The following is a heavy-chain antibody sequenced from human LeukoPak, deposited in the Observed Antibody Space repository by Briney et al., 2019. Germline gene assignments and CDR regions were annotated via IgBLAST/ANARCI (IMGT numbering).Heavy chain of an antibody. V-gene: IGHV4-4*07. J-gene: IGHJ4*02. D-gene: IGHD2-2*01. Sequence: SETLSLTCTVSGGSISSYYWSWIRQPAGKGLEWIGRIYTSGSTNYNPSLKSRVTMSVDTSKNQFSLKPSSVTAADTAVYYCARDRYCSSTSCQRGLFDYWGQGTLVTVSS. CDR3: ARDRYCSSTSCQRGLFDY. CDR1: GGSISSYY. CDR2: IYTSGST.